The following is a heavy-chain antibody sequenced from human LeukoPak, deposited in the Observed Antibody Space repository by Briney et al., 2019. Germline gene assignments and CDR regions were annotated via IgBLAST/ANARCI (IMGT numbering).Heavy chain of an antibody. CDR2: ISDSGGST. CDR1: EFTFSSYA. Sequence: PGGSLRLSCAASEFTFSSYAMSWVRQAPGKGLECVSAISDSGGSTYYADSVKGRFTVSRDNSKNTMYLQMNSLRAEDTAVYYCAKDRRACSSSSCYYRFDYWGQGTLVTVSS. V-gene: IGHV3-23*01. D-gene: IGHD2-2*01. CDR3: AKDRRACSSSSCYYRFDY. J-gene: IGHJ4*02.